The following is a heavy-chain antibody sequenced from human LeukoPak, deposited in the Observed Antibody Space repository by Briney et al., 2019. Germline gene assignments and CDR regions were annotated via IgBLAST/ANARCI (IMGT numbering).Heavy chain of an antibody. V-gene: IGHV1-8*03. D-gene: IGHD5-12*01. CDR3: ARGRSTGYPYYFEY. Sequence: ASVKVSCKASGYTFTSYDINWVRQATGQGLEWMGWMNPNSGSTGYAQKFQGRVTITRNTSISTAYMELSGLRSEDTAVYYRARGRSTGYPYYFEYWGQGTLVTVSS. J-gene: IGHJ4*02. CDR1: GYTFTSYD. CDR2: MNPNSGST.